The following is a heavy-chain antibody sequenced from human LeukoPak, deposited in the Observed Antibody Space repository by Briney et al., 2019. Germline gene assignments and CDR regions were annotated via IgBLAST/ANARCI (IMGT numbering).Heavy chain of an antibody. V-gene: IGHV3-53*03. Sequence: GGSLRLSCAASGFIVSSNHMNWVRQAPGKGLEWVSIMYSGGTTYYADSLKGRLTISRDNSNNTLYLQMYGLRAEDTAVYYCARGTGIARPDYWGQGTLVTVSS. CDR3: ARGTGIARPDY. D-gene: IGHD6-6*01. J-gene: IGHJ4*02. CDR1: GFIVSSNH. CDR2: MYSGGTT.